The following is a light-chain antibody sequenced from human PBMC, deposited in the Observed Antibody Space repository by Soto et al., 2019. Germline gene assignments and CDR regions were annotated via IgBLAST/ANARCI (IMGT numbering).Light chain of an antibody. CDR3: SSYTSSSTYYV. V-gene: IGLV2-14*01. J-gene: IGLJ1*01. CDR2: EVS. Sequence: SVLTQPASVSGSPGQSITISCTGTSSDVGGYNYVSWYQQHPGKAPKLMIYEVSNRPSGVSNRFSGSKSGNTASLTISGLQAEDEADYYCSSYTSSSTYYVFGTGTKGTVL. CDR1: SSDVGGYNY.